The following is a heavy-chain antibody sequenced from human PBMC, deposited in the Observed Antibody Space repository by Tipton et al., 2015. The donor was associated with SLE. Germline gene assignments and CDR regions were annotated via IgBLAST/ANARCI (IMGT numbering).Heavy chain of an antibody. CDR3: ARDQNWSLDY. Sequence: SLRLSCAASEFRFSDYWMSWIRQAPGKGLEWVANIKQQATEKYYVDSVKGRFTISRDDAKNSLYLQMNSLRAEDTALYYCARDQNWSLDYWGQGTLVTVSS. V-gene: IGHV3-7*01. CDR1: EFRFSDYW. D-gene: IGHD3-9*01. CDR2: IKQQATEK. J-gene: IGHJ4*02.